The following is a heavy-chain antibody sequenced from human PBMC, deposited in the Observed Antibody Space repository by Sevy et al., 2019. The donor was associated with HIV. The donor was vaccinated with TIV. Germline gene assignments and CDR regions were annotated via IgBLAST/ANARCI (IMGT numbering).Heavy chain of an antibody. J-gene: IGHJ4*02. CDR2: IYFTGNT. CDR3: ARDSTTRPRVLDY. D-gene: IGHD1-1*01. V-gene: IGHV4-59*01. Sequence: SETLSLTCSVSGGSISSYFWTWVRQSPGKGLEWIGNIYFTGNTDYSPSLKSRITLSLDTSKSQFSLTLKSVTAADTAIYFGARDSTTRPRVLDYWGQGTLVTVSS. CDR1: GGSISSYF.